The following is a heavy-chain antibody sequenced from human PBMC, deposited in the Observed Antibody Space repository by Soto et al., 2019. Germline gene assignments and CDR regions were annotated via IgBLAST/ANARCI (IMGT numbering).Heavy chain of an antibody. CDR1: GFTFSNYV. D-gene: IGHD2-2*01. J-gene: IGHJ4*02. CDR3: AKGSGSIRPYYFDY. CDR2: VSGSGIDT. V-gene: IGHV3-23*01. Sequence: EVQLLESGGGLVQPGGSLRLSCAASGFTFSNYVMSWVRQAPGKGLEWVSAVSGSGIDTYHADSVKGRFTTSRDNSKNTLYLQMNSLRGEDTAVYYCAKGSGSIRPYYFDYWGQGTLVTVST.